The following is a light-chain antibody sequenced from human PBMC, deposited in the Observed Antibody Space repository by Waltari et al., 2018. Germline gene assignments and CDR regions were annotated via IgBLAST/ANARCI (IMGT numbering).Light chain of an antibody. CDR2: EVS. CDR3: SSYTSSSTYV. V-gene: IGLV2-14*01. J-gene: IGLJ1*01. CDR1: SSDVWSYNS. Sequence: QSALTQPSSVSGSPGQSIPISSTGTSSDVWSYNSVSWYQQHPGKATNLMIYEVSNRPSGVSNRFSGSKSGNTASLTISGLQAEDEADYYCSSYTSSSTYVFGTGTKVTVL.